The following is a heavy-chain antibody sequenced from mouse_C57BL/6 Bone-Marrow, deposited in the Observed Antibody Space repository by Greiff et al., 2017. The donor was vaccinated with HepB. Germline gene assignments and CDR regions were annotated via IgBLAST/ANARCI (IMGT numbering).Heavy chain of an antibody. J-gene: IGHJ4*01. V-gene: IGHV1-76*01. CDR3: ARLLRYLYAMDY. D-gene: IGHD1-1*01. Sequence: QVQLQQSGAELVRPGASVKLSCKASGYTFTDYYINWVKQRPGQGLEWIARIYPGSGNTYYNEKFKGKATLTAEKSSSTAYMQLSSLTSEDSAVYFCARLLRYLYAMDYWGQGTSVTVSS. CDR2: IYPGSGNT. CDR1: GYTFTDYY.